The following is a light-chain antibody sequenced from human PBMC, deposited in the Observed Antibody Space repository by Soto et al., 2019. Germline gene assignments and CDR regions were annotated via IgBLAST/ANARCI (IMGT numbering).Light chain of an antibody. CDR2: KAS. CDR1: QSINGW. Sequence: DIQMTQSPSTLSASVGDRVTITCRASQSINGWLAWYQQKPGKAPNLLIYKASSLESGVPSRFSGSGSGTEFTLTISSLQPDDFATYYCQQYVGYPLTFGGGTKVEIK. V-gene: IGKV1-5*03. CDR3: QQYVGYPLT. J-gene: IGKJ4*01.